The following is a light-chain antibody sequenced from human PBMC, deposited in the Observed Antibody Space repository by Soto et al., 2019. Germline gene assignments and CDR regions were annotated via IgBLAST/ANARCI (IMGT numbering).Light chain of an antibody. V-gene: IGLV4-69*01. Sequence: QSVLTQSHSASASLGASVKLTCTLSSGHSSYAIAWHQQQPEKGPRYLMKLNSDGSHSKGDGIPDRFSGSSSGAERYLTISSLQSEDEADYSCQTWGTGIRVFGGGTKLTVL. CDR1: SGHSSYA. CDR3: QTWGTGIRV. J-gene: IGLJ3*02. CDR2: LNSDGSH.